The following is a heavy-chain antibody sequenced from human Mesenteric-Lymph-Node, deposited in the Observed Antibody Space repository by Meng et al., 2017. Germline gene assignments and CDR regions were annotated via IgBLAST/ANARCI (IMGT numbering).Heavy chain of an antibody. Sequence: QAHGPVAGHGRVKPSRSLSLACTVSGDSSSSDSWWGWVRQPPGKGLEWIGEVYHRGDTNYNPSLKSRVDISVDKSKNQFYLSLFSVTAADTAVYYCGRDQGRELINHWGQGTLVTVSS. CDR1: GDSSSSDSW. CDR2: VYHRGDT. CDR3: GRDQGRELINH. D-gene: IGHD1-7*01. V-gene: IGHV4-4*02. J-gene: IGHJ4*02.